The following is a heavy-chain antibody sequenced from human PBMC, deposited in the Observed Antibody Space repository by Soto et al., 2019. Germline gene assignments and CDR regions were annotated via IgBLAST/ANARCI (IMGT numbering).Heavy chain of an antibody. J-gene: IGHJ4*02. V-gene: IGHV4-39*01. Sequence: SETLSLTCSVSCVSVSSSSYYWGWVRQPPGEGLEWIGTIYYTGRTSYSPSLKSRVTISVDTSKTQFSLNLNSVTAADTAVYYCAGRRAGDYYFDYWGQGTLVTVSS. CDR2: IYYTGRT. D-gene: IGHD1-26*01. CDR3: AGRRAGDYYFDY. CDR1: CVSVSSSSYY.